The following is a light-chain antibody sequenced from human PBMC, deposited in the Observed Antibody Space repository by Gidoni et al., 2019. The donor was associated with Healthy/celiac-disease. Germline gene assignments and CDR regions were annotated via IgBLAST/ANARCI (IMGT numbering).Light chain of an antibody. CDR2: ASS. CDR3: QQSYSTPYT. J-gene: IGKJ2*01. Sequence: DIQITQSPSSLSASVGDRVTITCRASQRISSYLIWYQQKPGKGPKLLIYASSSLQSDVPSRFSGSGSGTEFTLTISSMQPEDFATYYCQQSYSTPYTFXQXTKVEIK. CDR1: QRISSY. V-gene: IGKV1-39*01.